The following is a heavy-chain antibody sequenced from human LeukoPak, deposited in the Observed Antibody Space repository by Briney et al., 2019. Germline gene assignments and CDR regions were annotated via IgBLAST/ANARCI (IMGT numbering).Heavy chain of an antibody. CDR3: AREDTAMAPADY. CDR2: INPNSGGT. V-gene: IGHV1-2*02. J-gene: IGHJ4*02. Sequence: ASVKVSCKASGYTFTGYYMHWVRQAPGQGLEWMGWINPNSGGTNYAQKFQGRVTMTRDTSISTAYMELSRLRSDDTAVYYCAREDTAMAPADYWGQGTLVTVSS. CDR1: GYTFTGYY. D-gene: IGHD5-18*01.